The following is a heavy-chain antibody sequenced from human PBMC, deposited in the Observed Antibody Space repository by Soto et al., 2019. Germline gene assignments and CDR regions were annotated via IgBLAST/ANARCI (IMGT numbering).Heavy chain of an antibody. D-gene: IGHD5-12*01. CDR1: GFTFSNFW. Sequence: GGSLRLSCEASGFTFSNFWMAWVRQAPGKGLEWVANIKHDGSEENYSDSVKGRFTISRDNTKNLVYLQMNRLRAEDTAVYYCARSGRDGYNPWGQGTLVTVSS. V-gene: IGHV3-7*01. J-gene: IGHJ5*02. CDR2: IKHDGSEE. CDR3: ARSGRDGYNP.